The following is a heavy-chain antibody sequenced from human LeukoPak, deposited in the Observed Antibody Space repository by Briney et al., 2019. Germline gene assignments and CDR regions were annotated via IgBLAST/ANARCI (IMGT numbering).Heavy chain of an antibody. V-gene: IGHV4-38-2*02. CDR2: IYHSGST. CDR1: GYSISSGYY. J-gene: IGHJ5*02. D-gene: IGHD3-3*01. CDR3: ARDTEYYDFWSGSNWFDP. Sequence: SETLSLTCTVSGYSISSGYYWGWIRQPPGKGLEWIGSIYHSGSTYYNPSLKSRVTISVDTSKNQFSLKLSSVTAADTAVYYCARDTEYYDFWSGSNWFDPWGQGTLVTVSP.